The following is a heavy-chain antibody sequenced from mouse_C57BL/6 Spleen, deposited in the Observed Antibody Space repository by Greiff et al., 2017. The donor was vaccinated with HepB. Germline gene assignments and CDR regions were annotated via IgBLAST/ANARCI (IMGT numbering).Heavy chain of an antibody. CDR2: INYDGSST. CDR3: ARDGYGTYFDY. Sequence: EVKVVESEGGLVQPGSSMKLSCTASGFTFSDYYMAWVRQVPEKGLEWVANINYDGSSTYYLDSLKSRFIISRDNAKNILYLQMSSLKSEDTATYYCARDGYGTYFDYWGQGTTLTVSS. D-gene: IGHD1-1*01. CDR1: GFTFSDYY. V-gene: IGHV5-16*01. J-gene: IGHJ2*01.